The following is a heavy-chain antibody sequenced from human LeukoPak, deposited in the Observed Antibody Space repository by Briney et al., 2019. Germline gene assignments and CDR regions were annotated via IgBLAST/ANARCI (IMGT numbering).Heavy chain of an antibody. CDR2: IYYSGST. V-gene: IGHV4-39*07. CDR1: GSSMNLYS. CDR3: ARLRLSGGSFSVGWFDP. J-gene: IGHJ5*02. D-gene: IGHD1-26*01. Sequence: SETLSLTCSVSGSSMNLYSWNWIRQPPGKGLEWIGTIYYSGSTYYNPSLKSRVTISEDTSKNQFSLKLSSVTAADTAVYFCARLRLSGGSFSVGWFDPWGQGIQVTVSS.